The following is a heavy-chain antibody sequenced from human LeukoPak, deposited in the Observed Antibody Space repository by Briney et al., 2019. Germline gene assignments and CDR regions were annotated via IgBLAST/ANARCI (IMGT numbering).Heavy chain of an antibody. CDR1: GFTFSSYW. CDR3: ARAPSEIGGYYPEYFRH. Sequence: GGSLRLSCAASGFTFSSYWMPWVRQAPGQGLCVSRIKSDGSTNYADSVKGRFTISRDNAKNTLSLQMNSLRAEDTGVYYCARAPSEIGGYYPEYFRHWGQGTLVTVSS. J-gene: IGHJ1*01. CDR2: IKSDGST. D-gene: IGHD3-22*01. V-gene: IGHV3-74*01.